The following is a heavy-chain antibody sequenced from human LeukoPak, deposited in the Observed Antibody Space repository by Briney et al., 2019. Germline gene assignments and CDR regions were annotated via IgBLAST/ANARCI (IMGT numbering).Heavy chain of an antibody. CDR3: ARENYGDYGYFQH. J-gene: IGHJ1*01. D-gene: IGHD4-17*01. CDR1: GGSISSGDYY. CDR2: IYYSGST. V-gene: IGHV4-30-4*01. Sequence: PSETLSLTCTVSGGSISSGDYYWSWIRQPPGKGLGWIGYIYYSGSTYYNPSLKSRVTISVDTSKNQFSLKLSSVTAADTAVYYCARENYGDYGYFQHWGQGTLVTVSS.